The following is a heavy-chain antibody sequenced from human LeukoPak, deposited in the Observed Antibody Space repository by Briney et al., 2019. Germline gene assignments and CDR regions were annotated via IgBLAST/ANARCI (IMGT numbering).Heavy chain of an antibody. CDR2: ISSSSSYI. CDR3: ARALRGYSYGPTYYFDY. J-gene: IGHJ4*02. Sequence: GGSLRLSCAASGFTFSSYSMNWVRQAPGKGLEWVSSISSSSSYIYYADSVKGRFTISRDNAKNSLYLQMNSLRAEDTAVYYCARALRGYSYGPTYYFDYWGQGTLVTVSS. CDR1: GFTFSSYS. D-gene: IGHD5-18*01. V-gene: IGHV3-21*01.